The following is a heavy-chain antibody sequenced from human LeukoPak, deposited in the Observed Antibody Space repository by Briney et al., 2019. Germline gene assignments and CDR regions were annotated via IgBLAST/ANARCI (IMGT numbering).Heavy chain of an antibody. CDR3: ARMKFDTGEWLRILSSYYYYYYMDV. CDR1: GGSISSSSSY. Sequence: SETLSLTCTVSGGSISSSSSYWGWIRQPPGKGLEWIGSIYYSGSTYYNPSLKSRVTISVDTSKNQFSLKLSSVTAADTAVYYCARMKFDTGEWLRILSSYYYYYYMDVWGKGTTVTISS. D-gene: IGHD5-12*01. J-gene: IGHJ6*03. V-gene: IGHV4-39*07. CDR2: IYYSGST.